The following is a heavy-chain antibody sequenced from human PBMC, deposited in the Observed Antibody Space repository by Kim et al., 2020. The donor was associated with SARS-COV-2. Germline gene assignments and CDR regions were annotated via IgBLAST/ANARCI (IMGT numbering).Heavy chain of an antibody. CDR2: INEIGGSA. CDR3: AKAGVDTYGPLVNY. V-gene: IGHV3-23*01. CDR1: GFTFTRSA. Sequence: GGSLRLSCAASGFTFTRSAMSWVRQTPGKGLEWVSSINEIGGSAYYADSVRVRFTISRDNIENTLFLQLNSLRVEDTAVYYCAKAGVDTYGPLVNYWGQG. D-gene: IGHD5-18*01. J-gene: IGHJ4*02.